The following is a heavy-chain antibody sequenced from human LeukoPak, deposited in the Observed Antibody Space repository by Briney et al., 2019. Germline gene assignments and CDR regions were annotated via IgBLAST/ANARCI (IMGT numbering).Heavy chain of an antibody. J-gene: IGHJ4*02. CDR3: ARDPYYDILTGFRQPGNFDY. D-gene: IGHD3-9*01. CDR2: IYYSGST. Sequence: SETLSLTCTVSGGSISSYYWSWIRQPPGKGLEWIGYIYYSGSTNYNPSLKSRVTISVDTSKNQFSLKLSSVTAADTAVYYCARDPYYDILTGFRQPGNFDYWGQGTLVTVSS. V-gene: IGHV4-59*12. CDR1: GGSISSYY.